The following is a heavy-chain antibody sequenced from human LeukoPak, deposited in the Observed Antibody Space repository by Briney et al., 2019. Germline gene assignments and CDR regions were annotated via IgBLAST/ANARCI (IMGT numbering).Heavy chain of an antibody. Sequence: PSETLSLTCTVSGYSVSSGYYWGWIRQPPGKGLEWIGSIYHSGSTYYNPSLKSRVTISLDTSKNQFSLRLRSVTAADTAVYYCASGGQIVGTTWVAINWFDPWGQGTLVTVSS. V-gene: IGHV4-38-2*02. CDR1: GYSVSSGYY. CDR2: IYHSGST. D-gene: IGHD1-26*01. CDR3: ASGGQIVGTTWVAINWFDP. J-gene: IGHJ5*02.